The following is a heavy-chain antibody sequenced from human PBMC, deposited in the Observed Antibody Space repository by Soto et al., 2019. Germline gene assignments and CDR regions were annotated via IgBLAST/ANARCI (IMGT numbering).Heavy chain of an antibody. CDR3: ARAMITIFGVVIIRGYFDY. J-gene: IGHJ4*02. D-gene: IGHD3-3*01. CDR2: ISAYNGNT. V-gene: IGHV1-18*01. Sequence: ASVKVSCKASGYTFTSYGISWVRQAPGQGLEWMGWISAYNGNTNYAQKLQGRVTMTTDTSTSTAYMELRSLRSDDTAVYYCARAMITIFGVVIIRGYFDYWGQGTLVTVSS. CDR1: GYTFTSYG.